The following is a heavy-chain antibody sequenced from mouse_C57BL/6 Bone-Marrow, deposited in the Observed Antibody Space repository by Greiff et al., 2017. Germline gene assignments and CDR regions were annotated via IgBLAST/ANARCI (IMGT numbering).Heavy chain of an antibody. CDR3: ARVEFDGSSGDWYFDV. Sequence: QVQLQQPGAELVKPGASVKLSCKASGYTFTNYWMHWVKQRPGQGLEWIGMMHPNGGSPDYNEKFKSEATLSVDKSSRTAYMEISSLTSEDSAVYYWARVEFDGSSGDWYFDVWGTGTTVTVSS. CDR1: GYTFTNYW. J-gene: IGHJ1*03. V-gene: IGHV1-64*01. CDR2: MHPNGGSP. D-gene: IGHD1-1*01.